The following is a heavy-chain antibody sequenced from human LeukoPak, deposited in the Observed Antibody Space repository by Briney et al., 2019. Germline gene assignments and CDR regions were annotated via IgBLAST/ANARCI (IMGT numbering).Heavy chain of an antibody. CDR3: ARAGGSYYFDY. CDR2: ISYDGTNE. J-gene: IGHJ4*02. CDR1: GLTFNNYV. V-gene: IGHV3-30*03. Sequence: PGGSLRLSCAASGLTFNNYVMNWVRQAPGKGLEWVASISYDGTNEYYADSVKGRFTISKDNSKNTLYLQMNSLRAEDTAVYYCARAGGSYYFDYWGQGTLVTVSS. D-gene: IGHD1-26*01.